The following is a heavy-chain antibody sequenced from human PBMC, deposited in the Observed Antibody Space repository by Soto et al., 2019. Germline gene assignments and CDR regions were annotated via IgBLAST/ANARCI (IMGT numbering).Heavy chain of an antibody. Sequence: QVQLVESGGGVVQPGRSLRLSCAASGFIFSDYAMHWVRQAPGKGLEWVAVISYGGDNKYYADSVRGRFAISRDNLKNTLYLQMNSLNPEDMAVYHCAKARHSTSWYGVEADFWGQGTLVTVSS. V-gene: IGHV3-30*09. CDR1: GFIFSDYA. CDR3: AKARHSTSWYGVEADF. D-gene: IGHD6-13*01. J-gene: IGHJ4*02. CDR2: ISYGGDNK.